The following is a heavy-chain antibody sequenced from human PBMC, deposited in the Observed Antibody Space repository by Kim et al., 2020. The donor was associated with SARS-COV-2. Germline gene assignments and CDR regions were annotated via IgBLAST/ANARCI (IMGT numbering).Heavy chain of an antibody. CDR1: GYTFTSYG. CDR2: ISAYNGNT. J-gene: IGHJ4*02. V-gene: IGHV1-18*01. Sequence: ASVKVSCKASGYTFTSYGISWVRQAPGQGLEWMGWISAYNGNTNYAQKLQGRVTMTTDTSTSTAYMELRSLRSDDTAVYYCARGQRYYYGSGIFDYWGQGTLVTVSS. D-gene: IGHD3-10*01. CDR3: ARGQRYYYGSGIFDY.